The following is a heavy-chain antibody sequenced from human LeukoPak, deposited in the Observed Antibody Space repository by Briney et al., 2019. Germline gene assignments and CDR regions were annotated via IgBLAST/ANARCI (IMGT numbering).Heavy chain of an antibody. CDR2: IYYSGST. V-gene: IGHV4-31*03. Sequence: SQTLSLTCTVSGGSISSGGYYWSWIRQHPGKGLEWIGYIYYSGSTYYNPSLKSRVTISVDTSKNQFSLKLSSVTAADTAVYYCARLWSYYDSSGYYYEAYWYSDLWGRGTLVTVSS. CDR3: ARLWSYYDSSGYYYEAYWYSDL. D-gene: IGHD3-22*01. CDR1: GGSISSGGYY. J-gene: IGHJ2*01.